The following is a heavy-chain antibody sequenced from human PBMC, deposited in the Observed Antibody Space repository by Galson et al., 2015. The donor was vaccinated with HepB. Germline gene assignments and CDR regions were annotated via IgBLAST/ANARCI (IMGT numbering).Heavy chain of an antibody. CDR1: GFTFSSYS. J-gene: IGHJ4*02. Sequence: SLRLSCAASGFTFSSYSMNWVRQAPGKGLEWVSSISSSSSYIYYADSVKGRFTISRDNAKNSLYLQMNSLRAEDTAVYYCACLALYYYGAVANFDYWGQGTLVTVSS. V-gene: IGHV3-21*01. D-gene: IGHD3-10*01. CDR2: ISSSSSYI. CDR3: ACLALYYYGAVANFDY.